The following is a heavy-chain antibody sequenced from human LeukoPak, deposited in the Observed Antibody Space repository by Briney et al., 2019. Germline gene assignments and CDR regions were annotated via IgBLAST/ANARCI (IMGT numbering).Heavy chain of an antibody. J-gene: IGHJ5*02. V-gene: IGHV4-34*01. CDR1: GGSFSGYY. Sequence: KTSETLSLTCAVYGGSFSGYYWSWTRQPPGKGLEWIGEINHSGSTNYNPSLKSRVTISVDTSKNQFSLKLSSVTAPDTAVYYCARAHSVARRFLEWLFHGNWFDPWGQGTLVTVSS. CDR3: ARAHSVARRFLEWLFHGNWFDP. D-gene: IGHD3-3*01. CDR2: INHSGST.